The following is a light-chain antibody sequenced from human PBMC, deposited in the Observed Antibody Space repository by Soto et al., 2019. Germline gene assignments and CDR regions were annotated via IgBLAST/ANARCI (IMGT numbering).Light chain of an antibody. CDR1: SSDVGIYNY. V-gene: IGLV2-14*01. CDR2: GVT. Sequence: QSALTQPASVSGSPGQSITISCTGTSSDVGIYNYVSWYQQEPGKAPKLLIYGVTSRPSGVSDRFSGSKSGNTASLTISGLQAEDESDYYCISYTGSSTSYVFGSGTKVTAL. J-gene: IGLJ1*01. CDR3: ISYTGSSTSYV.